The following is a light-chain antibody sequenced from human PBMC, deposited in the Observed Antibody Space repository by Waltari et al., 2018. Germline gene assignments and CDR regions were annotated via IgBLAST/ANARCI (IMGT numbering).Light chain of an antibody. CDR3: SSYGGSNNFAV. CDR1: SSDVGAYDY. V-gene: IGLV2-8*01. Sequence: QSALTQPPSASGSPGQSVTISCTGTSSDVGAYDYVSWYHQHPGKAPKFIIYEVNKRPSGVPDRFSGSKSGNTASLTVSGLQAEDEAYYYCSSYGGSNNFAVFGGGTKLTVL. CDR2: EVN. J-gene: IGLJ2*01.